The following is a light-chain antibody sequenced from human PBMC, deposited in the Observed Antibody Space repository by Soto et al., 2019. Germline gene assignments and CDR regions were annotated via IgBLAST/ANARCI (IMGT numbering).Light chain of an antibody. CDR3: SSYTSSSTPNYV. J-gene: IGLJ1*01. CDR1: SSDVGGYNY. CDR2: EVS. Sequence: QSVLTQPASVSGSPGQSITISCTGTSSDVGGYNYVSWYQQHPGKAPKLMIYEVSNRPSGVSNRFSGSKSGNTASLTISGLQAEDEADYYCSSYTSSSTPNYVXGTGTKVTVL. V-gene: IGLV2-14*01.